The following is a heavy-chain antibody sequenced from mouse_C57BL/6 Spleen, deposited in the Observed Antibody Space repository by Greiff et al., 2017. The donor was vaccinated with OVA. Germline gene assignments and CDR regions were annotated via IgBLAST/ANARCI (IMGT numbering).Heavy chain of an antibody. CDR3: ARGDLCYYAMDY. V-gene: IGHV1-52*01. CDR2: IDPSDSET. J-gene: IGHJ4*01. Sequence: QVQLQQPGAELVRPGSSVKLSCKASGYTFTSYWMHWVKQRPIQGLEWIGNIDPSDSETHYNQKFKDNATLTVDKSSSTAYMQLSRLTSEDSEVDDCARGDLCYYAMDYWGQGTSVTVSS. D-gene: IGHD6-5*01. CDR1: GYTFTSYW.